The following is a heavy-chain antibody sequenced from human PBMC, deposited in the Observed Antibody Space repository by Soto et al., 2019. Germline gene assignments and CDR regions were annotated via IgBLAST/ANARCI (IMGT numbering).Heavy chain of an antibody. D-gene: IGHD3-16*01. Sequence: GGSLRLSCAASGLHFSSYSMNWVRTAPGKGLEWVSYISSSSSTIYYADSVKGRFTISRDNAKNSLYLQMNSLRDEDTAVYYCATLGGGRRSYYYYGMDVWGQGTTVTVSS. CDR2: ISSSSSTI. J-gene: IGHJ6*02. CDR3: ATLGGGRRSYYYYGMDV. V-gene: IGHV3-48*02. CDR1: GLHFSSYS.